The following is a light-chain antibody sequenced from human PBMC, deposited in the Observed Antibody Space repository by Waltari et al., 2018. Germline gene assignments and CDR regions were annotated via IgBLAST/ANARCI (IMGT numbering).Light chain of an antibody. CDR2: YID. V-gene: IGLV8-61*01. J-gene: IGLJ2*01. CDR3: ALYVHSGLWI. Sequence: QTVVTQEPSFSVSPGGTVTLTCGLNSGSVSATNFPSWYQQTPGQPPRALMYYIDSRTPGVPNRFSGSIIGDKAALTITGAQADDESDYYCALYVHSGLWIFGGGTRLTVL. CDR1: SGSVSATNF.